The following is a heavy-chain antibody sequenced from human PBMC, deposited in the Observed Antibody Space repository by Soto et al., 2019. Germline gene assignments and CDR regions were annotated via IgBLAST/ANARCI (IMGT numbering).Heavy chain of an antibody. J-gene: IGHJ5*02. D-gene: IGHD3-16*01. V-gene: IGHV4-4*07. CDR3: ARGGGVPALVDL. CDR1: GVSMRNSY. CDR2: ISTSGNT. Sequence: PSETLSLTCSVSGVSMRNSYWTWIRQSAGKGLEWIGRISTSGNTNYNPSLNSRLTMSVDTSKNQVSLKLTSVTAADTAVYYCARGGGVPALVDLWGQGTLVTVTS.